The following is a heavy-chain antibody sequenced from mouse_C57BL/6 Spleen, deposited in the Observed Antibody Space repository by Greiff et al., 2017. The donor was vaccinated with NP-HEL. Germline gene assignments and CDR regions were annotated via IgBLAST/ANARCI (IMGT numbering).Heavy chain of an antibody. J-gene: IGHJ2*01. V-gene: IGHV1-15*01. CDR1: GYTFTDYE. CDR3: TREWEDYYGSPSFDY. Sequence: QVQLQQSGAELVRPGASVTLSCKASGYTFTDYEMHWVKQTPVHGLEWIGAIDPETGGTAYNQKFKGKAILTADKSSSTAYMELRSLTSEDSAVYYCTREWEDYYGSPSFDYWGQGTTLTVSS. CDR2: IDPETGGT. D-gene: IGHD1-1*01.